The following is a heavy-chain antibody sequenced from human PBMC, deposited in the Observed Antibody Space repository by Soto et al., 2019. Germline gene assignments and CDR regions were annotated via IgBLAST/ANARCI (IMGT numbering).Heavy chain of an antibody. Sequence: GGSLRRLFAGSGFTFSSYEMNWARQAPGKGLEWVSYISSSGSTIYYADSVKGRFTISRDNAKNSLYLQMNSLRAEDTAVYYCARDGSISLGEAAGDYYFDYWGQGT. V-gene: IGHV3-48*03. D-gene: IGHD6-13*01. CDR3: ARDGSISLGEAAGDYYFDY. CDR1: GFTFSSYE. CDR2: ISSSGSTI. J-gene: IGHJ4*02.